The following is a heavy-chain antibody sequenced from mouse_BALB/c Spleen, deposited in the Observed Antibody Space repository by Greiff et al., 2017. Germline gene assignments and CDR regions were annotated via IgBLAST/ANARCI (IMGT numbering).Heavy chain of an antibody. Sequence: EVQRVESGGGLVQPGGSLRLSCATSGFTFTDYYMSWVRQPPGKALEWLGFIRNKANGYTTEYSASVKGRFTISRDNSQSILYLQMNTLRAEDSATYYCARETGGDYWYFDVWGAGTTVTVSS. CDR3: ARETGGDYWYFDV. CDR1: GFTFTDYY. D-gene: IGHD4-1*01. J-gene: IGHJ1*01. CDR2: IRNKANGYTT. V-gene: IGHV7-3*02.